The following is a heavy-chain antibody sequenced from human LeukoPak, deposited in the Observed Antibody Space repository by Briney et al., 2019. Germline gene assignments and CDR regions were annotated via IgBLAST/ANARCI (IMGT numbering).Heavy chain of an antibody. Sequence: GGSLRLSCAASGFTFSSYAMHWVRQAPGKGLEWVAVISYDGSNKYYADSVKGRFTISRDNSKNTLYLQMNSLRAEDTAVYYCARDEPGYSSSWPPSFDYWGQGTLVTVSS. CDR2: ISYDGSNK. D-gene: IGHD6-13*01. V-gene: IGHV3-30-3*01. CDR1: GFTFSSYA. J-gene: IGHJ4*02. CDR3: ARDEPGYSSSWPPSFDY.